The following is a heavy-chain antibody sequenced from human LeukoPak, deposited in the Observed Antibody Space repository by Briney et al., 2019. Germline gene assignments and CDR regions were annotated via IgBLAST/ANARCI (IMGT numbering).Heavy chain of an antibody. Sequence: PGGSLRLSCAASGFTFKNFEMNWARQAPGKGLEWVSYLSGSGITIHYADSVKGRFTISRDNAKNSLYLQMNSLRAEDTTVYYCAKAVEGGRVLMVRVLRGQAFDIWGQGTMVTVSS. D-gene: IGHD3-10*01. CDR1: GFTFKNFE. J-gene: IGHJ3*02. V-gene: IGHV3-48*03. CDR2: LSGSGITI. CDR3: AKAVEGGRVLMVRVLRGQAFDI.